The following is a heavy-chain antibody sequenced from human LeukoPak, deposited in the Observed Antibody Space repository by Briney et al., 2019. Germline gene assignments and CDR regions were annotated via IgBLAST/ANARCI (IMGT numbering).Heavy chain of an antibody. Sequence: GGSLRLSCAASGFTFSSYAMSWVRRAPGKGLEWVSSISSSSSYIYYADSVKGRFTISRDNAKNSLYLQMNSLRAEDTAVYYCARDYSYYGSGIGLDYWGQGTLVTVSS. D-gene: IGHD3-10*01. V-gene: IGHV3-21*01. CDR2: ISSSSSYI. CDR3: ARDYSYYGSGIGLDY. J-gene: IGHJ4*02. CDR1: GFTFSSYA.